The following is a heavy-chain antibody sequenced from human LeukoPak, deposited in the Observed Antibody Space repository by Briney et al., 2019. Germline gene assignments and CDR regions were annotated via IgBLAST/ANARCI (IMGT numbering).Heavy chain of an antibody. J-gene: IGHJ4*02. CDR3: ARPGRWLQLRGYFDY. V-gene: IGHV4-59*12. Sequence: SETLSLTCTVSGDSISGFHWSWIRQPPGKGLEWIGYIYYSGSTNYNPSLKSRVTISVDTSKNQFSLKLSSVTAADTAVYYCARPGRWLQLRGYFDYWGQGTLVTVSS. D-gene: IGHD5-24*01. CDR1: GDSISGFH. CDR2: IYYSGST.